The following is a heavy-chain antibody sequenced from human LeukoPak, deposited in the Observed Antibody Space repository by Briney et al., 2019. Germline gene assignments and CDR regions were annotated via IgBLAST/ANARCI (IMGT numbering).Heavy chain of an antibody. CDR2: IYPGDSDT. J-gene: IGHJ4*02. D-gene: IGHD4/OR15-4a*01. CDR1: GYSFTTDW. V-gene: IGHV5-51*01. CDR3: ARHIGLTTRYFDS. Sequence: GESLKISCKGSGYSFTTDWIGWVRHMPGKGLEWMGMIYPGDSDTRYSPSFQGHVTISADTSITTAYLQLSSLKASDTAMYYCARHIGLTTRYFDSWGQGTLVTVSS.